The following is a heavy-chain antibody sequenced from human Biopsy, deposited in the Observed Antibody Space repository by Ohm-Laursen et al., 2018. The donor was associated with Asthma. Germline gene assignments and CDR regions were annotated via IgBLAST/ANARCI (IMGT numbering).Heavy chain of an antibody. J-gene: IGHJ5*02. V-gene: IGHV1-2*06. CDR1: GYTFIGCH. Sequence: SSVKVSCKASGYTFIGCHIYWMRQAPGQGLEWMGRINPNSGGTNYAQKFQGRVTMTRDTSISTAYMEVSRLRSDDTAVYYCARGQKSAGDRWFDPWGQGTLVTVSS. CDR3: ARGQKSAGDRWFDP. D-gene: IGHD6-13*01. CDR2: INPNSGGT.